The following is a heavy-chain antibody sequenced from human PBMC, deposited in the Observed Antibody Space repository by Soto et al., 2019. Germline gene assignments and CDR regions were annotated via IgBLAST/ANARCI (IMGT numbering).Heavy chain of an antibody. Sequence: QVQLVQSGAEVKKPGSSVKVSCKASGDTFSSYTISWVRQAPGQGLEWMGRIIPILGITNYAQKFQGRVTITADKSTRTAYMELSSLRSEDTAVYYCARDLGSGSYSHRYWGQGTLVTVSS. V-gene: IGHV1-69*08. J-gene: IGHJ4*02. CDR1: GDTFSSYT. D-gene: IGHD1-26*01. CDR3: ARDLGSGSYSHRY. CDR2: IIPILGIT.